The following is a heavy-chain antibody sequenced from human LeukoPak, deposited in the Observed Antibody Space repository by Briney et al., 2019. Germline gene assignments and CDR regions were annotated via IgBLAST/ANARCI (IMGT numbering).Heavy chain of an antibody. V-gene: IGHV3-30*02. CDR2: IRSDATNQ. Sequence: GGSLRLSCAVSGFTYRSFGMHWVRQAPGKGLEWVAFIRSDATNQYYIDSVKGRFAVSRDNSKSTLYLQMNSLRPEDTAVYFCAKDAGNIAADYNLWNDLGHWGQGTLVTVSS. J-gene: IGHJ4*02. D-gene: IGHD1-1*01. CDR1: GFTYRSFG. CDR3: AKDAGNIAADYNLWNDLGH.